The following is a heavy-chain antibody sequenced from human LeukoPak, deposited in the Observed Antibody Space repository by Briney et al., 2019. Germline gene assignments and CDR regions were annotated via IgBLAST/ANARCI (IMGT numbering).Heavy chain of an antibody. CDR2: IYYSGST. CDR1: GGSISSYY. Sequence: PSETLSLTCTVSGGSISSYYWSWIRQPPGKGLEWIGYIYYSGSTNYNPSLKSRVTISVVTSKNQFSLKLSSVTAADTAVYYCARVGYCSGGSCYAEFDYWGQGTLVTVSS. D-gene: IGHD2-15*01. V-gene: IGHV4-59*01. J-gene: IGHJ4*02. CDR3: ARVGYCSGGSCYAEFDY.